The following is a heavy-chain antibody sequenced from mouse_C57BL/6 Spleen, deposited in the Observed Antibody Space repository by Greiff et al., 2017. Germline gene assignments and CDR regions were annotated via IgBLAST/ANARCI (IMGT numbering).Heavy chain of an antibody. CDR2: ISSGSSTI. J-gene: IGHJ3*01. Sequence: EVQGVESGGGLVKPGGSLKLSCAASGFTFSDYGMHWVRQAPEQGLEWVAYISSGSSTIYYADTVKGRFTISRDNAKNTLFLQMTSLRSEDTAMYYCARNGNWFAYWGQGTLVTVSA. CDR3: ARNGNWFAY. D-gene: IGHD2-1*01. CDR1: GFTFSDYG. V-gene: IGHV5-17*01.